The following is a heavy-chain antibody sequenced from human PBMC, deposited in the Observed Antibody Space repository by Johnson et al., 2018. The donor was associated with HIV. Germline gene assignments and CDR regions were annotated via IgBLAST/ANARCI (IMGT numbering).Heavy chain of an antibody. V-gene: IGHV3-30*18. CDR2: ISYDGSNK. Sequence: QVQLVESGGGVVQPGRSLRLSCAASGFTFSSYGMHWVRQAPGKGLEWVAVISYDGSNKYYADSVKGRFTISRDNSKNTLYLQMNSLRAEDTSVYYCAKDFGSSSWHAFDVWGQGTVVIVSS. CDR1: GFTFSSYG. CDR3: AKDFGSSSWHAFDV. D-gene: IGHD6-13*01. J-gene: IGHJ3*01.